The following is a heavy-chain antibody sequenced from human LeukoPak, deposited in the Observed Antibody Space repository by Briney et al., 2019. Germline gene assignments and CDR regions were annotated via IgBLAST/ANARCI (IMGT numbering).Heavy chain of an antibody. CDR2: IYYSGST. D-gene: IGHD6-13*01. CDR1: GGSVTSSSYY. J-gene: IGHJ4*02. CDR3: ARQRAAVGTRNLDY. Sequence: TSETLSLTCTVSGGSVTSSSYYWGWIRQPPGKGLEWIGSIYYSGSTCYKPSLKSRVTISVDTSKNQVSLKLSSVTAADTAVYYCARQRAAVGTRNLDYWGQGTLVTVSS. V-gene: IGHV4-39*01.